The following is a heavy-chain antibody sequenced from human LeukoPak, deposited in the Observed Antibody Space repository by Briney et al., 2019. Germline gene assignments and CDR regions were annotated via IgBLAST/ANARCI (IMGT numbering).Heavy chain of an antibody. Sequence: GGSLRLSCAASGFTFSTYAMSWVRLAPGKGLEWVSTISDSGGNTYHADSVKGRFTISRDNSKNTLYLQMNSLRAEDTAFYYCAKSHSVAQRGYFDFWGQGTLVTVSS. CDR1: GFTFSTYA. CDR3: AKSHSVAQRGYFDF. V-gene: IGHV3-23*01. CDR2: ISDSGGNT. J-gene: IGHJ4*02. D-gene: IGHD3-10*01.